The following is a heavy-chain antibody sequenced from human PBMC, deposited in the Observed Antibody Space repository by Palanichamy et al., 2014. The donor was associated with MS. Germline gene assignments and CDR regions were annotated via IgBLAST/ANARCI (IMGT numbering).Heavy chain of an antibody. CDR3: ARGHYGMDV. J-gene: IGHJ6*02. V-gene: IGHV3-7*01. CDR2: IKADGSEK. CDR1: EFTFSSHW. Sequence: EVQLVESGGGLVQPGGSLRLSCTASEFTFSSHWMTWVRQAPGRGLEWVASIKADGSEKYYVDSVKGRFTLSRDNAKSSLYLQMNSLGAGDTAVYYCARGHYGMDVWGQGTTVTVS.